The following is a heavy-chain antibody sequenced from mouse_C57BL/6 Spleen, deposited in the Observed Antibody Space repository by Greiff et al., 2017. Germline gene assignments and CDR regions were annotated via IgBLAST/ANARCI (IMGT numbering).Heavy chain of an antibody. CDR2: INPNNGGT. CDR1: GYTFTDYN. J-gene: IGHJ4*01. Sequence: VQLKQSGPELVKPGASVKMSCKASGYTFTDYNMHWVKQSHGKSLEWIGYINPNNGGTSYNQKFKGKATLTVNKSSSTAYMELRSLTSEDSAVYYCARKEYYGSEAMDYWGQGTSVTVSS. D-gene: IGHD1-1*01. V-gene: IGHV1-22*01. CDR3: ARKEYYGSEAMDY.